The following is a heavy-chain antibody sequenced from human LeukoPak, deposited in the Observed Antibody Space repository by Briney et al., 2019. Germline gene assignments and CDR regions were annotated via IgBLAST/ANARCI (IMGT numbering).Heavy chain of an antibody. J-gene: IGHJ4*02. V-gene: IGHV3-20*04. CDR1: GFTFGDYG. CDR3: ARLKVAAGSNFDY. CDR2: INWNGGST. D-gene: IGHD6-13*01. Sequence: RSGGSLRLSCAASGFTFGDYGMSWVRQAPGKGLEWVSGINWNGGSTSYADSVKGRFTISRDNAKNSLYLQMNSLRAEDTALYYCARLKVAAGSNFDYWGQGTLVTVSS.